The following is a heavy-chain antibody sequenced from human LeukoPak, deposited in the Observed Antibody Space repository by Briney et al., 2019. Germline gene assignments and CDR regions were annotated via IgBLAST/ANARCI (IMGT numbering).Heavy chain of an antibody. D-gene: IGHD3-22*01. CDR2: IYYSVST. J-gene: IGHJ4*02. Sequence: SETLSLTCTVSGGSISSSSYYWGWIRQPPGKGLEWIGSIYYSVSTYYNPSLKSRVTISVDTYKIQFSLKPSSVTAADTSVYYCARAYYYDSSGSFDYWGQGTLVTVSS. CDR1: GGSISSSSYY. CDR3: ARAYYYDSSGSFDY. V-gene: IGHV4-39*01.